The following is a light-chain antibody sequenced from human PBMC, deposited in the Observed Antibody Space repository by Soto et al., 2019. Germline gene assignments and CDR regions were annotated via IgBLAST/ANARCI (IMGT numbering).Light chain of an antibody. V-gene: IGKV1-9*01. CDR2: AAS. J-gene: IGKJ5*01. CDR3: QQLNSYPIT. CDR1: QGLSSD. Sequence: DIQLTQSPSFLSASVEDRVTITCRASQGLSSDLAWYQQKPGKAPKLLIYAASTLQSGVPSRFSGSGSGTEFTLTISSLQPEDFATYYCQQLNSYPITFGQGTRLEIK.